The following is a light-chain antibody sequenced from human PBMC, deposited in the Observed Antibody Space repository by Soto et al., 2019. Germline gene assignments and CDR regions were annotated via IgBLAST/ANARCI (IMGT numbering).Light chain of an antibody. Sequence: EIVMTQSPATLSVSPGERATLSCRASQSVSSNLAWYQQKPGQAPRLIIYGASTRATGIPARFSGSGSGTEFTLTISSLQSEEGAVYYCQQYNNWPPWTFCQGTKV. V-gene: IGKV3-15*01. J-gene: IGKJ1*01. CDR3: QQYNNWPPWT. CDR1: QSVSSN. CDR2: GAS.